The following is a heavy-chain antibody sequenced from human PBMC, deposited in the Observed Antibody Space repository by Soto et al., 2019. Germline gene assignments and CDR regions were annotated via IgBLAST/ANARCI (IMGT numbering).Heavy chain of an antibody. CDR1: GYTFNSYG. Sequence: QVQLVQSGAEVKKPGASVKVSCKASGYTFNSYGISWVRQAPGQGLEWMGWISAYNGKTNYAQKVQGRVTMTKDTTTSKGYMELGSLGSEDPAVYYRARDGGRGAAAVYWGQGTLVTVSS. J-gene: IGHJ4*02. CDR2: ISAYNGKT. D-gene: IGHD6-13*01. CDR3: ARDGGRGAAAVY. V-gene: IGHV1-18*01.